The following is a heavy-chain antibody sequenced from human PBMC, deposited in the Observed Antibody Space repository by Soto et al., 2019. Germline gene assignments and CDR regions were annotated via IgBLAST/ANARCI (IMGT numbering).Heavy chain of an antibody. CDR2: ISSSSSTI. V-gene: IGHV3-48*02. Sequence: EVQLVESGGGLVQPGGSLRLSCAASGFTFSSYSMNWVRQAPGNGLEWVSYISSSSSTIYYADSVKGRFTISRDNAKNSLYLQINSLRDEDTAVYYCAREDDGDYRGTDYWGQGTLVTVSS. CDR1: GFTFSSYS. CDR3: AREDDGDYRGTDY. D-gene: IGHD4-17*01. J-gene: IGHJ4*02.